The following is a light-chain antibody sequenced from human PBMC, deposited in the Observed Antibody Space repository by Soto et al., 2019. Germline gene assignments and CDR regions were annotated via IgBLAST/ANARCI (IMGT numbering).Light chain of an antibody. CDR1: QSLLHSNGYDY. J-gene: IGKJ4*01. CDR2: LGS. Sequence: DIVMTQSPLSLPVTPGEPASISCRSSQSLLHSNGYDYLDWYLQKPGQSPQLLIYLGSNRASGVPDRFSGRGSGTDFKLKISRVEAEDVGVYYCMQSLQTPGTVGGGTKVEIK. V-gene: IGKV2-28*01. CDR3: MQSLQTPGT.